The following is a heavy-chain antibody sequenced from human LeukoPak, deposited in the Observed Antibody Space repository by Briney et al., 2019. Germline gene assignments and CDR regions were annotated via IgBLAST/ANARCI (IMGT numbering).Heavy chain of an antibody. D-gene: IGHD5-24*01. CDR2: ISYDGSNK. J-gene: IGHJ4*02. CDR3: ARETPRRGETRDGYR. Sequence: GGSLRLSCAASGFTFSSYAMHWVRQAPGKGLEWVAVISYDGSNKYYADSVKGRFTISRDNPKNLLFLQINSLRVEDTAVYYCARETPRRGETRDGYRWGQGTLVTVSS. V-gene: IGHV3-30-3*01. CDR1: GFTFSSYA.